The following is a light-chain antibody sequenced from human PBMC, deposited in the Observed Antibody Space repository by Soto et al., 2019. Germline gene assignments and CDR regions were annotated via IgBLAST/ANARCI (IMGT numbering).Light chain of an antibody. V-gene: IGLV2-14*01. CDR2: EVS. CDR3: SSYTSSSTQV. Sequence: QSALTQPASVSGSPGQSITISCTGTSSDVGGYNYVSWYQQHPGIAPKLMIYEVSNRPSGVSNRFSGSKSGNTAPLTISGLQAEDEADYYCSSYTSSSTQVFGTGTKVTGL. J-gene: IGLJ1*01. CDR1: SSDVGGYNY.